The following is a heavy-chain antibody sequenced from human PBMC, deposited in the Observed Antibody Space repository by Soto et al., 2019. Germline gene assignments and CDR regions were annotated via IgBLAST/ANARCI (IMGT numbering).Heavy chain of an antibody. CDR3: ARGLRARFVVKFDP. D-gene: IGHD6-6*01. Sequence: PSETLSLTCAVYGGSFSGYYWSWIRQPPGKGLEWIGEINHSGSTNYNPSLKSRVTISVDTSKNQFSLKLSSVTAADTAVYYCARGLRARFVVKFDPWGQGTLVTVSS. CDR1: GGSFSGYY. V-gene: IGHV4-34*01. J-gene: IGHJ5*02. CDR2: INHSGST.